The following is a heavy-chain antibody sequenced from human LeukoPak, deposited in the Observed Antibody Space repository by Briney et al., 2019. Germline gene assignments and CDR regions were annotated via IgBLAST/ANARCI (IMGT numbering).Heavy chain of an antibody. J-gene: IGHJ4*02. Sequence: GGSLRLSCAASGFTYSSHSMTWVRQAPGKGLEWVSYISSGSSTIYYADSVKGRFTISRDNARNSLYLQLNSLRAEDTAVYYCARSVSTGSSVYFFRIFDYWGQGTLVTVSS. CDR3: ARSVSTGSSVYFFRIFDY. V-gene: IGHV3-48*01. D-gene: IGHD3-22*01. CDR1: GFTYSSHS. CDR2: ISSGSSTI.